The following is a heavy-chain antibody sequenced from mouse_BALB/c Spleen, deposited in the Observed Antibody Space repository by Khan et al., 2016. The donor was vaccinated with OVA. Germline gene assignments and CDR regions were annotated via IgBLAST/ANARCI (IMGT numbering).Heavy chain of an antibody. J-gene: IGHJ3*01. CDR3: ARGGYGSFGY. V-gene: IGHV1-4*01. CDR2: INPSSGYN. D-gene: IGHD1-1*01. CDR1: GYIFANYM. Sequence: QVQLQQPGAELARPGASVKMSCKASGYIFANYMMHWVKQRPGQGLEWIGDINPSSGYNNYNQKFKDKATLTADKSSSTAYMQLSSLTSEDSAVYYWARGGYGSFGYWGQGTLVTVSA.